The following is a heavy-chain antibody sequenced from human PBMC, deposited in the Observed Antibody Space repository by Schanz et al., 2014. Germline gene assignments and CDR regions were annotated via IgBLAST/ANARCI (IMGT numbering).Heavy chain of an antibody. J-gene: IGHJ3*01. CDR2: ISAYNGHT. V-gene: IGHV1-18*01. CDR3: ARGSPYCSSASCTELDAYDV. D-gene: IGHD2-2*01. CDR1: GYTFTSYG. Sequence: QGQLVQSGAEVKKPGASVKVSCKASGYTFTSYGITWVRQAPGQGLEWMGCISAYNGHTTYAQKLQGRVTMTTDTSTSTDYMELRNVGYDDTAMYYCARGSPYCSSASCTELDAYDVWGQGTLVTVSS.